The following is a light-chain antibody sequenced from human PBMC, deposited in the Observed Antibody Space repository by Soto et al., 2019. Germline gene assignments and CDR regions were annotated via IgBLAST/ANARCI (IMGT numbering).Light chain of an antibody. J-gene: IGKJ2*01. CDR1: RSLLHFNGYNY. CDR3: MQALQTPPYT. CDR2: LGS. V-gene: IGKV2-28*01. Sequence: EIVLTQSPLSLPVTPGEPASLSCRSGRSLLHFNGYNYLDWYLQKPGQSPQLLIYLGSNRASGVPDRFSGSGSGTDFTLKISRVEAEDVGVYYCMQALQTPPYTFGQGTKLEIK.